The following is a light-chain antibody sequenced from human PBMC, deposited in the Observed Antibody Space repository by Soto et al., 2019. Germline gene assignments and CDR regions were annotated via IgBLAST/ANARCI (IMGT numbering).Light chain of an antibody. Sequence: QSVLTQPASVSGSPGQSITISCTGTSSDVCGYNYVSWYQQHPGEAPKLMIYDVSNRPSGVSNRFSGSKSGNTASLTISGLQAEDEADYYCSSYTSSSTHNYVFGTGTKSPS. V-gene: IGLV2-14*01. CDR1: SSDVCGYNY. CDR3: SSYTSSSTHNYV. CDR2: DVS. J-gene: IGLJ1*01.